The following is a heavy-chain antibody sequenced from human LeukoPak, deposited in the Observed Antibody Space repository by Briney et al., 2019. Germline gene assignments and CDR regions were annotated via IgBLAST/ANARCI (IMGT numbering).Heavy chain of an antibody. J-gene: IGHJ4*02. Sequence: GGSLRLSCAASAFTFSSYSMNWVRQAPGKGLEWVSSISSSSDYIYYADSVKGRFTLTRDDSANTLYLQMNSLRAEDTAVYYCVRGSKIRGVLPEGGFDYWGQGALVTVSS. CDR2: ISSSSDYI. CDR1: AFTFSSYS. V-gene: IGHV3-21*01. CDR3: VRGSKIRGVLPEGGFDY. D-gene: IGHD3-10*01.